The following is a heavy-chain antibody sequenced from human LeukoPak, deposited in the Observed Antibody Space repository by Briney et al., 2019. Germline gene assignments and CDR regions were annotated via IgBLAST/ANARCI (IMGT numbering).Heavy chain of an antibody. CDR3: ARILGYCSSTSCHQYFQH. D-gene: IGHD2-2*01. J-gene: IGHJ1*01. CDR2: MNPNSGNT. Sequence: GASVKVSCKASGYTFTSYGISWVRQAPGQGLEWMGWMNPNSGNTGYAQKFQGRVTMTRNTSISTAYMELRSLRSDDTAVYYCARILGYCSSTSCHQYFQHWGQGTLVTVSS. V-gene: IGHV1-8*02. CDR1: GYTFTSYG.